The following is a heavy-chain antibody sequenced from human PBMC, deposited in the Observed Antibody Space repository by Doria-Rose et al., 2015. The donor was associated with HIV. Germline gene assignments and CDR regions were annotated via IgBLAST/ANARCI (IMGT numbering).Heavy chain of an antibody. CDR3: ASIKSSWLYRKYYFDF. V-gene: IGHV2-26*01. Sequence: QITLKESGPVLVKPTETLTLTCTVSGVSLSSPGMGVSWIRQPPGKALEWLAHIFSDDERSYKPSLKSKLTICSDTPKSQVVLHLTDVDSGDTTTYYCASIKSSWLYRKYYFDFWGQGTLDIVSA. CDR1: GVSLSSPGMG. D-gene: IGHD6-13*01. J-gene: IGHJ4*02. CDR2: IFSDDER.